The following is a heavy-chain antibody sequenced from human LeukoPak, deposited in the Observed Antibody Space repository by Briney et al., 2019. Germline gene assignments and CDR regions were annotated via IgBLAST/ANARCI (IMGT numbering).Heavy chain of an antibody. D-gene: IGHD3-22*01. CDR1: GYTFTGYY. V-gene: IGHV1-2*04. Sequence: GASVKVSCKASGYTFTGYYRHWVRQAPGQGLEWMGWINPNSGGTNYAQKFQGWVTMTRDTSISTAYMELSRLRSDDTAVYYCARAAAVVYYYDSSGYYDYFDYWGQGTLVTVSS. CDR3: ARAAAVVYYYDSSGYYDYFDY. CDR2: INPNSGGT. J-gene: IGHJ4*02.